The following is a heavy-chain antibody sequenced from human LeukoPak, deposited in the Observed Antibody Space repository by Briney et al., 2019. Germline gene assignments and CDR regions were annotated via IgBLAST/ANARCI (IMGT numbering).Heavy chain of an antibody. J-gene: IGHJ5*02. CDR1: GFTFDDYA. D-gene: IGHD3/OR15-3a*01. CDR2: ISWNSGSI. CDR3: AKVDCGHNWFDP. Sequence: GRSLRLSCAASGFTFDDYAMHWVRQAPGKGLEWVSGISWNSGSIGYADSVKGRFTISRDNAKNSLYLQMNSLRAEDTAVYYCAKVDCGHNWFDPWGQGTLVTVSS. V-gene: IGHV3-9*01.